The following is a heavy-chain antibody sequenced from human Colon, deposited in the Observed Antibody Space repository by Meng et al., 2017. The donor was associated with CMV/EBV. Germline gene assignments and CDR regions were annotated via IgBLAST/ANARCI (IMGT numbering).Heavy chain of an antibody. CDR1: GYTFTGYY. D-gene: IGHD4-23*01. CDR2: INPNSGGT. J-gene: IGHJ4*02. Sequence: ASVKVSCKASGYTFTGYYMHWVRQAPGQGLEWMGWINPNSGGTNYAQKFQGRVTMTRDTSISTAYMELSRLRSDDTAVYYCSREVDYGGYIALGYWGQGTLVTVSS. V-gene: IGHV1-2*02. CDR3: SREVDYGGYIALGY.